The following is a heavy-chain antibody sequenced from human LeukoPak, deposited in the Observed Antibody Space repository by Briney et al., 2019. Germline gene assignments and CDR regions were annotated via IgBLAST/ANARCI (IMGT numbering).Heavy chain of an antibody. J-gene: IGHJ4*02. CDR2: INHSGST. V-gene: IGHV4-34*01. CDR1: GGSFSGYY. CDR3: ARPQTFSFFDY. Sequence: PSETLSLTCAVYGGSFSGYYWSWIRQPPGKGLEWIGEINHSGSTNYNPSLKSRVTISVDTSKNQFSLKLSSVTAADTAVYYCARPQTFSFFDYWGQGTLVTVSS.